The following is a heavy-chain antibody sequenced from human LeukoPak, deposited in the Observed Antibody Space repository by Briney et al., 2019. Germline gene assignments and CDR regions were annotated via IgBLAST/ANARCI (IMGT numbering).Heavy chain of an antibody. J-gene: IGHJ4*02. V-gene: IGHV1-2*02. CDR1: GYTFTDYY. CDR2: INPNSGGT. D-gene: IGHD3-10*01. CDR3: ARALFMVRGVIIDDY. Sequence: ASVKVSCKASGYTFTDYYMRWVRQAPGQTLEWMGWINPNSGGTNYAQKFQGRVTMTRDTSISTAYMELSRLRSDDTAVYYCARALFMVRGVIIDDYWGQGTLVTVSS.